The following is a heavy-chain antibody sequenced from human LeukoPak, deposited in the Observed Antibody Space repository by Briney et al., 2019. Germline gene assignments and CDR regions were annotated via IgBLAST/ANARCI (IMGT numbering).Heavy chain of an antibody. CDR2: ISAYNGNT. D-gene: IGHD6-13*01. CDR1: GYTFTSYG. Sequence: ASVKVSCKASGYTFTSYGISWVRQAPGQGLEWMGWISAYNGNTSYAQKLQGRVTMTTDTSTSTAYMELRSLRSDDTAVYYCARPIAAAGPRFYYYYGMDVWGQGTTVTVSS. J-gene: IGHJ6*02. CDR3: ARPIAAAGPRFYYYYGMDV. V-gene: IGHV1-18*01.